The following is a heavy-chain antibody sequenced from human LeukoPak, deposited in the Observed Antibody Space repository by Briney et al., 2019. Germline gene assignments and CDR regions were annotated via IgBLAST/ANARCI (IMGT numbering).Heavy chain of an antibody. CDR3: ARAWNAVTGIDAFDI. D-gene: IGHD1-20*01. Sequence: ASVKVSCKASGGTFSSYAISWVRQAPGQGLEWMGGIIPIFGTANYAQKFQGRLTITTDESTSTAYMELSSLRSEDTAVYYCARAWNAVTGIDAFDIWGQGTMVTVCS. V-gene: IGHV1-69*05. J-gene: IGHJ3*02. CDR2: IIPIFGTA. CDR1: GGTFSSYA.